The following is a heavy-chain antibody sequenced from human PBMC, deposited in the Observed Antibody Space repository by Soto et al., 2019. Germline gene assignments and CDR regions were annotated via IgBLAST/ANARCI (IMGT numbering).Heavy chain of an antibody. V-gene: IGHV3-23*01. CDR3: AKVRSTTIFDVVSLFDY. D-gene: IGHD3-3*01. Sequence: GGSLRLSCAASGFSFSSYAMTWVRQAPGKGLEWVSAIDSDASTYYADSVKGRFTISRDKSKGTLYLQISSLRAEDTAVYYCAKVRSTTIFDVVSLFDYWGQGTLVTVSS. CDR1: GFSFSSYA. J-gene: IGHJ4*02. CDR2: IDSDAST.